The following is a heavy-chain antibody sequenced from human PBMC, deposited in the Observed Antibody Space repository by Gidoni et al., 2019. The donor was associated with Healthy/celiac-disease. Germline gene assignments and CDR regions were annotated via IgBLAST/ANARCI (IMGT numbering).Heavy chain of an antibody. CDR2: ISGDGGST. CDR3: AKGQPHSTMAAAVNFQH. D-gene: IGHD6-13*01. V-gene: IGHV3-43*02. Sequence: EVQLVESGGGVVQPGGSLRLSCAASGFTFDDYAMHWVRQAPGKGLEWVSLISGDGGSTYYADSVKGRFTISRDNSKNSLYLQMNSLRTEDTALYYCAKGQPHSTMAAAVNFQHWGQGTLVTVSS. CDR1: GFTFDDYA. J-gene: IGHJ1*01.